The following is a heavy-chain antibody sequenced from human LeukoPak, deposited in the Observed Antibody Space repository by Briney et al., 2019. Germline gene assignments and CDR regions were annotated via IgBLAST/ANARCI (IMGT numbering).Heavy chain of an antibody. CDR2: IYYSGST. Sequence: SETLSLTCTVSGGSISSGGYYWSWMRQHPGKGLEWIGYIYYSGSTYYNPSLKSRVTISVDTSKNQFSLKLSSVTAADTAVYYCASETLVGATFDYWGQGTLVTVSS. V-gene: IGHV4-31*03. CDR3: ASETLVGATFDY. CDR1: GGSISSGGYY. J-gene: IGHJ4*02. D-gene: IGHD1-26*01.